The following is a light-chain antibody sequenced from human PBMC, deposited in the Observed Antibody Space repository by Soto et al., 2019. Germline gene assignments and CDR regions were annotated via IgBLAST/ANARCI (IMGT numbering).Light chain of an antibody. J-gene: IGLJ1*01. CDR1: GRDIGAYDY. Sequence: QSALTQPASVSGSPGQSITISCTGSGRDIGAYDYVSWYQQHPGKAPKLLIYGVKNRPSGVSYRFSASKSAFTASLTISGLQAEDEAHYYCSSYTTIYFYVFGPGTKVTVL. V-gene: IGLV2-14*01. CDR2: GVK. CDR3: SSYTTIYFYV.